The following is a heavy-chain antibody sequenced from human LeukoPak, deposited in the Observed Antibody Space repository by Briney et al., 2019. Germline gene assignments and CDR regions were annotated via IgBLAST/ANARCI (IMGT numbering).Heavy chain of an antibody. D-gene: IGHD5-18*01. J-gene: IGHJ4*02. CDR1: GFTFSSYA. V-gene: IGHV3-30-3*01. CDR3: ARAKRYSYVDY. Sequence: PGGSLRLSCAASGFTFSSYAMHWVRQAPGKGLEWVAVMSDDGSNRSYGNSVKGRFTISRDNAKNSLYLQMNSLRAEDTAVYYCARAKRYSYVDYWGQGTLVTVSS. CDR2: MSDDGSNR.